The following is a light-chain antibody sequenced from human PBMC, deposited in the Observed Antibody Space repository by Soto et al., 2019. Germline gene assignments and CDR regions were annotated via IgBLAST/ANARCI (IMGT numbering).Light chain of an antibody. CDR3: ETWDSNTRV. Sequence: QTVVTQSSSASASLGSSVKLTCTLSSGHSSNIIAWHQQQPGKAPRYLMKLEGSGSYNKGSAVPDRFSGSSSGADRYLTISNLQFEDEADYYCETWDSNTRVFGRGTKVTVL. CDR2: LEGSGSY. CDR1: SGHSSNI. J-gene: IGLJ3*02. V-gene: IGLV4-60*02.